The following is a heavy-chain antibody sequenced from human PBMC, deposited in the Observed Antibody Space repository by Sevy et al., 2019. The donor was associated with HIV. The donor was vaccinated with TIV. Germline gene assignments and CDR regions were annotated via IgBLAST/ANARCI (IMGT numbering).Heavy chain of an antibody. CDR3: ARDRGTIFGVDL. V-gene: IGHV4-30-2*01. CDR1: GGSISTGGDC. Sequence: SETLSLTCTVPGGSISTGGDCWSWIRQPPGKGLEWIGYIYHSGVTNYNPSLKTRVNISIDRSKKQFSLNLTSVTAADTAVYFCARDRGTIFGVDLWGQGTLVTVSS. D-gene: IGHD3-3*01. J-gene: IGHJ4*02. CDR2: IYHSGVT.